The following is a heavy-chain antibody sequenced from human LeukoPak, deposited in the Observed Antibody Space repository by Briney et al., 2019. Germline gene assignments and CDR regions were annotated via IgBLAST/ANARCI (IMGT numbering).Heavy chain of an antibody. V-gene: IGHV4-39*01. Sequence: PSETLSLTCTVSGGSISSSSYYWGWIRQPPGKGLEWIGSIYYSGSTYYNPSLKSRVTISVDTSKNRFSLKLSSVTAADTAVYYCASRYYYDSSGYYAQDYWGQGTLVTVSS. CDR1: GGSISSSSYY. CDR3: ASRYYYDSSGYYAQDY. CDR2: IYYSGST. D-gene: IGHD3-22*01. J-gene: IGHJ4*02.